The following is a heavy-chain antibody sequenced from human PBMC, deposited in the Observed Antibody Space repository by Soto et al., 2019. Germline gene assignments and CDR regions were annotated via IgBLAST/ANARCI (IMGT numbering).Heavy chain of an antibody. CDR2: ISWNSGSI. J-gene: IGHJ4*02. Sequence: GGSLRLSCAASGFTFDDYAMHWVRQAPGKGLEWVSGISWNSGSIGYADSVKGRFTISRDNAKNSLYLQMNSLRAEDTALYYCAKTGSKVYLIYYFEDWGQGTLVTVSS. CDR1: GFTFDDYA. V-gene: IGHV3-9*01. CDR3: AKTGSKVYLIYYFED. D-gene: IGHD2-8*01.